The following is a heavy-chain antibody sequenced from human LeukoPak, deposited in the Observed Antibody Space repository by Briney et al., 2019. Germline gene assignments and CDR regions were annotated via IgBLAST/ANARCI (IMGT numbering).Heavy chain of an antibody. J-gene: IGHJ4*02. D-gene: IGHD2-2*02. V-gene: IGHV5-51*01. CDR2: VYPGDSDT. CDR3: ARSQGLYGAADY. Sequence: GESPKTSCKASGYTFSDYWIGRVRPMPRQGLEWMRIVYPGDSDTRYSPSFQGHVTFSADKSINTAYLQWSGLQASDNAIYFCARSQGLYGAADYWGQGTLV. CDR1: GYTFSDYW.